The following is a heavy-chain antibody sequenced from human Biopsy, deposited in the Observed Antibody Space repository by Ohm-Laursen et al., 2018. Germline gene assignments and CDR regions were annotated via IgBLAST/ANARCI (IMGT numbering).Heavy chain of an antibody. D-gene: IGHD3-22*01. CDR1: GFSLRTSGVR. V-gene: IGHV4-39*01. J-gene: IGHJ4*02. CDR2: VDYSGSG. Sequence: TLTLTCTFSGFSLRTSGVRMSWVRQPPGKGLEWIGSVDYSGSGHYNPSLESRITISVDTSKNQFSLRLSSVTAADTAVYYCARSPPPYYYDNSGYYWVNWGQGTLVTVSS. CDR3: ARSPPPYYYDNSGYYWVN.